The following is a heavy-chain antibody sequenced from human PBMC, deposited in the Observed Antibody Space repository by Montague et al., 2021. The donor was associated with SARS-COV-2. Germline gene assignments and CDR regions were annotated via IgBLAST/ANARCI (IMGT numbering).Heavy chain of an antibody. D-gene: IGHD5-12*01. V-gene: IGHV4-61*01. CDR3: ARAHSGSWAHLDN. CDR1: GASVSSGSHY. CDR2: IYYSGSS. Sequence: SETLSLTCTVSGASVSSGSHYWIWIRQPPGKGLEFIGYIYYSGSSKYNLSLKSRVTISVDTSKDQFSLKLTSVTAADTAVYYCARAHSGSWAHLDNWGQGSLVTVSS. J-gene: IGHJ4*02.